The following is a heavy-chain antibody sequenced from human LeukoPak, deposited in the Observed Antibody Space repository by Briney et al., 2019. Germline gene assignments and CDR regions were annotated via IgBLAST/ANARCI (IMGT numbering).Heavy chain of an antibody. CDR1: GGSISSSSYY. V-gene: IGHV4-39*07. D-gene: IGHD1-26*01. CDR2: VYYKGST. J-gene: IGHJ4*02. Sequence: SETLSLTCTVSGGSISSSSYYWGWIRQAPGKGLEWIGSVYYKGSTYYMPSLKSRVTISLDTSKNQFSLQMRSVTAADTAMYYCARVGGSFYRGRIFDYWGQGTLVTVSS. CDR3: ARVGGSFYRGRIFDY.